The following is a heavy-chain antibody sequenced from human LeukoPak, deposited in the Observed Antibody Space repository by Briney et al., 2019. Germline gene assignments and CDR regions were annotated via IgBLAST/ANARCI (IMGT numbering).Heavy chain of an antibody. D-gene: IGHD3-22*01. Sequence: SESLSLTCTVSGGSISSYYWSWIRQPPGKGQEWIGYIYYSGSTNYNPSLKSRVTISVDTSKNQFSLKPSSVTAADTAVYYCARESGSSGYYYDLDAFDIWGQGTMVTVSS. J-gene: IGHJ3*02. CDR1: GGSISSYY. CDR3: ARESGSSGYYYDLDAFDI. V-gene: IGHV4-59*01. CDR2: IYYSGST.